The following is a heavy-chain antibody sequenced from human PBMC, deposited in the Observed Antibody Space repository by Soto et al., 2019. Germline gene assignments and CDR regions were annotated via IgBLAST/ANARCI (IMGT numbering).Heavy chain of an antibody. CDR1: GGSISSGGYY. CDR3: AREMATIKVGRALDY. Sequence: QVQLQESGPGLVKPSQTLSLTCTVSGGSISSGGYYWSWIRQHPGKGLEWIGYIYYSGSTYYNPSLQSRVTISVDTSKNQFSLKLSSVTAADTAVYYCAREMATIKVGRALDYWGQGTLVTVSS. CDR2: IYYSGST. J-gene: IGHJ4*02. D-gene: IGHD5-12*01. V-gene: IGHV4-31*03.